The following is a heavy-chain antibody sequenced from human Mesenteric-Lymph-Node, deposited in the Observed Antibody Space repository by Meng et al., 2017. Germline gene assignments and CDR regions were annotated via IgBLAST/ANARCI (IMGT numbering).Heavy chain of an antibody. J-gene: IGHJ6*02. V-gene: IGHV4-4*02. CDR3: ARAKITMIVVVNQANYYYYGMDV. CDR2: IYHSGST. Sequence: SETLSLTCAVSGGSISSSNWWSWVRQPPGKGLEWIGEIYHSGSTNYNPSLKSRVTISVDKSKNQFSLKPSSVTAADTAVYYCARAKITMIVVVNQANYYYYGMDVWGQGTTVTVSS. CDR1: GGSISSSNW. D-gene: IGHD3-22*01.